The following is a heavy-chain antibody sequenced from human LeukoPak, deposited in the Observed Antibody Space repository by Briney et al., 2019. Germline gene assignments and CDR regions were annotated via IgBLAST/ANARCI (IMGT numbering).Heavy chain of an antibody. D-gene: IGHD3-10*01. Sequence: GGSLRLSCAASGFTFSSYAMHWVRQAPGKGLEWVAVISYDGSNKYYADSVKGRFTISRDNSKNTLYLQMNSLRAEDTAVYYCARDSSGFGYALDYWGQGTLVTVSS. V-gene: IGHV3-30-3*01. CDR2: ISYDGSNK. J-gene: IGHJ4*02. CDR3: ARDSSGFGYALDY. CDR1: GFTFSSYA.